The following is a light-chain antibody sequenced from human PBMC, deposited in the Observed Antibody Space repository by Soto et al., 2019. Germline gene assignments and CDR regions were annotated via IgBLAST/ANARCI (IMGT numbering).Light chain of an antibody. Sequence: TQSPATLSVSPGDSATLSCRASQSVSRNLAWYQQKPGRAPRLLIYGASTRATGVPARFSGSGSGTEYTLSISSLQYEDFAVYYCQQYGDRPPDTFGQGTKLEI. CDR1: QSVSRN. CDR2: GAS. V-gene: IGKV3-15*01. J-gene: IGKJ2*01. CDR3: QQYGDRPPDT.